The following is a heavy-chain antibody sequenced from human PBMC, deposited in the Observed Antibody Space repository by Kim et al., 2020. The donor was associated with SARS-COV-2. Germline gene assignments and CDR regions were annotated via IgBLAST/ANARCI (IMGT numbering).Heavy chain of an antibody. J-gene: IGHJ4*02. V-gene: IGHV4-34*01. Sequence: GTTNYNPPLTSRVTISIDTSKSQFSLKVTSVTAADTAVYYCTRKGDYFDSWGQGTLVTVSS. CDR2: GTT. CDR3: TRKGDYFDS. D-gene: IGHD3-16*01.